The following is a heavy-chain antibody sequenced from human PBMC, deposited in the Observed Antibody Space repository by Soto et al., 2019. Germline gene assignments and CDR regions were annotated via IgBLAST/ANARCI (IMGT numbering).Heavy chain of an antibody. V-gene: IGHV1-46*01. CDR2: IVPSGGST. CDR1: GYTFTKNY. Sequence: QVQLVQSGAEVQKAGASVKVSCKASGYTFTKNYIHWVRQAPGQGLEWMGIIVPSGGSTNYAPKLHGRVTMTRDTSTSLLYMELSSLRSEDTAVYYCARSAYDDSGFYSSYWYFDLWGRGTLVTVSS. CDR3: ARSAYDDSGFYSSYWYFDL. D-gene: IGHD3-22*01. J-gene: IGHJ2*01.